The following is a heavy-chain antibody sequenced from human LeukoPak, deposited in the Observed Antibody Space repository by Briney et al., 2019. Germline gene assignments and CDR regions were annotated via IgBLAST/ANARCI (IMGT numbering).Heavy chain of an antibody. CDR3: ARDHRMITFGGVIAHAFDY. CDR2: INHSGST. D-gene: IGHD3-16*02. CDR1: GGSFSGYY. J-gene: IGHJ4*02. V-gene: IGHV4-34*01. Sequence: SETLSLTCAVYGGSFSGYYWSWIRQPPGKGLEWIGEINHSGSTNYNPSLKSRVTISVDTSKNQFSLKLSSVTAADTAVYYCARDHRMITFGGVIAHAFDYWGQGTLVTVSS.